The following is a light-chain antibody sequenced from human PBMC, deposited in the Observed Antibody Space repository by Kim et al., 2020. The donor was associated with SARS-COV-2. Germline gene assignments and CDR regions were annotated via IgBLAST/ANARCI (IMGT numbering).Light chain of an antibody. CDR3: QQRSNWPLT. V-gene: IGKV3-11*01. CDR2: DAT. Sequence: LSPGERATLSCRASQSVSRFLRWYQQKPGQAPRLLIYDATNRATGIPARFSGSGSGTDFTLTISSLEPEDFAVYYCQQRSNWPLTFGGGTKVDIK. CDR1: QSVSRF. J-gene: IGKJ4*01.